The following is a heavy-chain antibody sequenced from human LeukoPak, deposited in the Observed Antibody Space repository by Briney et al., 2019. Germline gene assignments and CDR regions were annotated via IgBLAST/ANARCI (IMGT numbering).Heavy chain of an antibody. J-gene: IGHJ4*02. CDR3: ARPYCGGGSCHDYFDY. Sequence: ASVKVSCKASGYTFTDFYIHWVRQAPGQGLEWMGWIDPNSGDTKYVEKFQGRVTMTRDASISTAYMELSRLRSDDTAVYYCARPYCGGGSCHDYFDYWGQGTLVTVSS. CDR2: IDPNSGDT. CDR1: GYTFTDFY. D-gene: IGHD2-15*01. V-gene: IGHV1-2*02.